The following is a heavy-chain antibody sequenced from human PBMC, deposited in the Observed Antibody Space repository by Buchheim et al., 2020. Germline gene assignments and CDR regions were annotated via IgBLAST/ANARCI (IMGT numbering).Heavy chain of an antibody. Sequence: QVQLVESGGGVVQPGRSLRLSCAASGFTFSSYAMHWVRQAPGKGLEWVAVISYDGSNKYYADSVKGRFTISRANSKNTLYLQMNSLRAGDTAVDYCAKERHLSDFDYWGQGTL. J-gene: IGHJ4*02. CDR3: AKERHLSDFDY. V-gene: IGHV3-30-3*01. CDR1: GFTFSSYA. CDR2: ISYDGSNK.